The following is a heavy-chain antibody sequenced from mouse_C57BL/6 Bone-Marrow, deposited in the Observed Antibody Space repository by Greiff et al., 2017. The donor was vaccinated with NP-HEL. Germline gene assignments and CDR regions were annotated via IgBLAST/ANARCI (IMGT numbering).Heavy chain of an antibody. D-gene: IGHD2-2*01. CDR2: INPGSGGT. Sequence: VQLQQSGAELVRPGTSVKVSCKASGYAFTNYLIAWVKQRPGQGLEWIGVINPGSGGTNYNEKFKGKATLTADKSSSTAYMQISSLTSEDAEVYICARGGIYYGYAWFAYWGQGTLVTVSA. V-gene: IGHV1-54*01. CDR3: ARGGIYYGYAWFAY. J-gene: IGHJ3*01. CDR1: GYAFTNYL.